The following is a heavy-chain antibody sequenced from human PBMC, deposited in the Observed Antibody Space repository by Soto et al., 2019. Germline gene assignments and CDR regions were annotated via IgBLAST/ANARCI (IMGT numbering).Heavy chain of an antibody. J-gene: IGHJ3*02. CDR2: ISYDGSNK. CDR1: GFTFSSYG. Sequence: QVQLVESGGGVVQPGRSLRLSCAASGFTFSSYGMHWVRQAPGKGLEWVAVISYDGSNKYYADSVKGRFTISRDNSKNTLYLQMNSLRAEDTAVYYCANGLHIVVVTALDAFDIWGQGTMVTVSS. CDR3: ANGLHIVVVTALDAFDI. V-gene: IGHV3-30*18. D-gene: IGHD2-21*02.